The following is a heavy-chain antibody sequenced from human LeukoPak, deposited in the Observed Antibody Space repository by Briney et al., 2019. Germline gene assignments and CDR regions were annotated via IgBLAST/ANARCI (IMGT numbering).Heavy chain of an antibody. D-gene: IGHD3-10*01. J-gene: IGHJ3*02. V-gene: IGHV4-39*07. CDR1: GGSISSNSYY. CDR2: INYSGST. CDR3: ARDSWFGELFHAFDI. Sequence: SETLSLTCTVSGGSISSNSYYWGWIRQPPGKGLEWIGSINYSGSTYYNPSLRSRVTISVDTSKNQFSLKLSSVTAADTAVYYCARDSWFGELFHAFDIWGQGTMVTVSS.